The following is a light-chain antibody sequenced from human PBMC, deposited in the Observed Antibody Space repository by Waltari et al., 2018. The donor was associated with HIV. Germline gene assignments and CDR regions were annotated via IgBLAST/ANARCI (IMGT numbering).Light chain of an antibody. Sequence: EIVMTQSPATLSVSPGERATLSCRASQSVRSNLAWYQQKPGQAPRLLIHGASTRATGIPARFSGSGSGTEFTLTISSLQSEDFAVYYCQQYNNWPPFTFGPGTKVDIK. CDR1: QSVRSN. CDR2: GAS. CDR3: QQYNNWPPFT. V-gene: IGKV3-15*01. J-gene: IGKJ3*01.